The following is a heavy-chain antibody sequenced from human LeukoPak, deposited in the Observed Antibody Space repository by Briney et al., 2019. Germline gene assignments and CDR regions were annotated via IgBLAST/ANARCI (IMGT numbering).Heavy chain of an antibody. Sequence: ASVKVSCKASGYTFTGYYMHGVRQAPGQGLEWMGWINPNSGGTNYAQKFQGRVTMTRDTSISTAYMELSRLRSDDTAVYYCARGGYSSGWDHDAIDIWGQGTMVTVSS. V-gene: IGHV1-2*02. J-gene: IGHJ3*02. D-gene: IGHD6-19*01. CDR1: GYTFTGYY. CDR2: INPNSGGT. CDR3: ARGGYSSGWDHDAIDI.